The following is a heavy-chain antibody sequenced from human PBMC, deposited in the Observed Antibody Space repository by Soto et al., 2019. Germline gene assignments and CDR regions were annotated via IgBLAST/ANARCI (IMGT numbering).Heavy chain of an antibody. CDR3: ARGWGELELLCDY. Sequence: SVKGRFTISRDNAKNSLYLQMNSLRDEDTAVYYCARGWGELELLCDYWGQGTLVTVSS. V-gene: IGHV3-48*02. D-gene: IGHD1-26*01. J-gene: IGHJ4*02.